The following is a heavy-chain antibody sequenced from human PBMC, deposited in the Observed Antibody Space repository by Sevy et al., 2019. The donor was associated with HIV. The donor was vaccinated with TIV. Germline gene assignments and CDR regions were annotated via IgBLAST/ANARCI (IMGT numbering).Heavy chain of an antibody. D-gene: IGHD3-10*01. V-gene: IGHV3-21*01. CDR2: ISSSSNYI. CDR3: ARPYGSGSWEAFDI. J-gene: IGHJ3*02. CDR1: GFTFSTYT. Sequence: GGSPRLSCAASGFTFSTYTMNWVRQAPGKGLEWVSSISSSSNYIYYADSVKGRFTISRDNAKKSLFLQMNSLRAEDTAVYYCARPYGSGSWEAFDIWGQGTMVTVSS.